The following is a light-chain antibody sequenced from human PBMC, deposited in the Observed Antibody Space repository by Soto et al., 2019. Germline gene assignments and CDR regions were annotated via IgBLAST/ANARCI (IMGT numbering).Light chain of an antibody. CDR1: QRIGTY. CDR3: QQSYRTPYT. Sequence: DLQMTQSPSSLSASVGDTVIITCRASQRIGTYLNWYQQKPGKAPTLLIFGASTLQSGVPSRFSGSVSGANFTLTISSLHPEDFATYSCQQSYRTPYTFGQGTKLETK. CDR2: GAS. J-gene: IGKJ2*01. V-gene: IGKV1-39*01.